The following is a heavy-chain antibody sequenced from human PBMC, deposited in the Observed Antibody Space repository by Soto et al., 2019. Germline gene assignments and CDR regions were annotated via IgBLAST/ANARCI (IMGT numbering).Heavy chain of an antibody. CDR1: GGSISSGGYY. CDR3: ARDAQYYDSSGYYIFDY. Sequence: PSETLSLTCTVSGGSISSGGYYWSWIRQHPGKGLEWVGYIYYSGSTYYNPSLKSRVTISVDTSKNQFSLKLSSVTAADTAVYYCARDAQYYDSSGYYIFDYWGQGTLVTVSS. J-gene: IGHJ4*02. V-gene: IGHV4-31*03. D-gene: IGHD3-22*01. CDR2: IYYSGST.